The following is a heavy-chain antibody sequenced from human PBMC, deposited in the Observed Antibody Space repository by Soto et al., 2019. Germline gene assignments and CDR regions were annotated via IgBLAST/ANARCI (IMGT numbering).Heavy chain of an antibody. CDR1: GGSISSYY. CDR3: ARVRAARLGGYYYYGMDV. CDR2: IYCSGST. J-gene: IGHJ6*02. Sequence: SETLSLTCTVSGGSISSYYWSWIRQPPGKGLEWIGYIYCSGSTNYNPSLKSRVTISVDTSKNQFSLKLSSVTAADTAEYYCARVRAARLGGYYYYGMDVWGQGTTVHVSS. V-gene: IGHV4-59*01. D-gene: IGHD6-6*01.